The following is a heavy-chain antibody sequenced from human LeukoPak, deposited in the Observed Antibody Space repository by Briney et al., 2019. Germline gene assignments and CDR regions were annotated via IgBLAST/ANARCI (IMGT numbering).Heavy chain of an antibody. V-gene: IGHV4-59*08. Sequence: SETLSLTCTVSGGSMTSYFWSWIRQPPRKGLEWIGYVYHSGSTSYNPSLKSRVSISEDTSKNQFSLKLSSVTAADTAVYYCARANPNWNPPDYWGQGTLVTVSS. CDR2: VYHSGST. CDR3: ARANPNWNPPDY. D-gene: IGHD1-1*01. CDR1: GGSMTSYF. J-gene: IGHJ4*02.